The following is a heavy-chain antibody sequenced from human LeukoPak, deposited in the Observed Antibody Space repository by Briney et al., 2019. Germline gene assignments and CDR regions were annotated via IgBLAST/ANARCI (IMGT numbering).Heavy chain of an antibody. CDR3: ANVELTMIVVHAAFDT. V-gene: IGHV3-23*01. Sequence: GGSLRLSCAASGFTFSSYAMSWVRQAPGKGLEWVSAISGSGGSTYYADSVKGRFTISRDNSKNTLYLQMNSLRAEDTAVYYCANVELTMIVVHAAFDTWGQGTMVTVSS. D-gene: IGHD3-22*01. CDR2: ISGSGGST. J-gene: IGHJ3*02. CDR1: GFTFSSYA.